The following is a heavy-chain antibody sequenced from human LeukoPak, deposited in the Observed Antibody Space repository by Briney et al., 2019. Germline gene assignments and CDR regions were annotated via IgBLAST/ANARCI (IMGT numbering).Heavy chain of an antibody. J-gene: IGHJ4*02. D-gene: IGHD4-17*01. CDR2: ISGSGGST. Sequence: PGGSLRLSCAASGFTFSSYAMSWVRQAPGKGLEWVSAISGSGGSTYYADSVKGRFTISRDNSKNTLYLQMNSLRAEDTAVYYCAKGSARTNDYAYTKMSELFDYWGQGTLVTVSS. V-gene: IGHV3-23*01. CDR3: AKGSARTNDYAYTKMSELFDY. CDR1: GFTFSSYA.